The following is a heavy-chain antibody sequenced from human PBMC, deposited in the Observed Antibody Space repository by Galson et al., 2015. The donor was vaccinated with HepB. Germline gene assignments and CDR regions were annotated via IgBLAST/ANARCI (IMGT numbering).Heavy chain of an antibody. CDR1: RFTFSSYG. CDR2: ISYDGSNK. V-gene: IGHV3-30*18. J-gene: IGHJ4*02. Sequence: SLRLSCAVSRFTFSSYGMHWVRQAPGKGLEWVAFISYDGSNKYYQDSVKGRFTISRDNSKNTLFLQMNSLRVDDTAVYYCVKAGHYYDSDAQRYFDFWGQGTLVTVSS. D-gene: IGHD3-22*01. CDR3: VKAGHYYDSDAQRYFDF.